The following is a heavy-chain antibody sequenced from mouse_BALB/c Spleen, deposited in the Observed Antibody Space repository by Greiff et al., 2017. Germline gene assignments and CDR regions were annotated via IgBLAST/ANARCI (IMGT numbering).Heavy chain of an antibody. J-gene: IGHJ4*01. D-gene: IGHD2-4*01. V-gene: IGHV1-59*01. CDR1: GYSFTSYW. Sequence: VKLMESGPQLVRPGASVKISCKASGYSFTSYWMHWVKQRPGQGLEWIGVIDPSDSYTSYNQKFKGKATLTVDTSSSTAYMQLSSLTSEDSAVYYCTRRGDYDYDGSAMDYWGQGTSVTVSS. CDR2: IDPSDSYT. CDR3: TRRGDYDYDGSAMDY.